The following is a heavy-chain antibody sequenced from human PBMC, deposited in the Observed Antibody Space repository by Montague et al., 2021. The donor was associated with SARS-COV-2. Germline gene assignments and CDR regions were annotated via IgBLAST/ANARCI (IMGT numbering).Heavy chain of an antibody. V-gene: IGHV4-34*01. D-gene: IGHD2-15*01. CDR2: ISDIGST. CDR3: VRERECSGGSCYGPDDDAFDI. CDR1: GGSFNGYY. Sequence: SETLSLTCAVYGGSFNGYYWNWIRQPPGTGLEWIGEISDIGSTTYNPSLESRLTTSVDRSKNQFSLRLTSVTAADTAVYYCVRERECSGGSCYGPDDDAFDIWGQGTMVTVSS. J-gene: IGHJ3*02.